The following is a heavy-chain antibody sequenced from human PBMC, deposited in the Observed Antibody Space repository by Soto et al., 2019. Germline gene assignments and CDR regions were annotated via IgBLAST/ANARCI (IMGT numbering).Heavy chain of an antibody. CDR2: IYNSAST. D-gene: IGHD2-15*01. J-gene: IGHJ4*02. CDR1: GGSVNSTNYS. CDR3: GRVVIAATPHRDVDY. V-gene: IGHV4-39*01. Sequence: SETLSLTCTVSGGSVNSTNYSWGWIRQPPGKGLEWIGSIYNSASTYYNPSLKSRVTISVDTSRNQFSLNLNSVTAADTAMYYCGRVVIAATPHRDVDYWGQGTLVTVSS.